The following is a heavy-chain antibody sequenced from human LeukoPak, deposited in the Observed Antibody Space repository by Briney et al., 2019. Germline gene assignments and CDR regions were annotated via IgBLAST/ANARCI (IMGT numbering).Heavy chain of an antibody. D-gene: IGHD6-19*01. J-gene: IGHJ4*02. CDR3: ARYGSGFDY. V-gene: IGHV5-10-1*01. CDR1: GYSFSSYW. Sequence: GESLKISCQGSGYSFSSYWTSWVRHMPGKGLEWMGRIDPSDSYADYSPSFQGHVTISADKSISTAYLQWSSLKASDTAMYYCARYGSGFDYWGQGTLVTVSS. CDR2: IDPSDSYA.